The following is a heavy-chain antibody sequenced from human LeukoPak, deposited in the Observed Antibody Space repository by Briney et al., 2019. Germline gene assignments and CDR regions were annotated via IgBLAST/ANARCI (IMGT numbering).Heavy chain of an antibody. CDR3: ARGSTRDEFDP. Sequence: SETLSLTCAVYGGSFSGYYWGWIGQPPGKGLEWIGEMNHSGSTNYNPSLKSRVTISVDTSKNQFSLKLSSVTAADTAVYYRARGSTRDEFDPWGQGTLVTVSS. CDR1: GGSFSGYY. CDR2: MNHSGST. V-gene: IGHV4-34*01. J-gene: IGHJ5*02.